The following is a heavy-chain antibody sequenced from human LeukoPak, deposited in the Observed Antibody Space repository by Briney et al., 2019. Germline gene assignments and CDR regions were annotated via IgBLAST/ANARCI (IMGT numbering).Heavy chain of an antibody. V-gene: IGHV1-69*06. Sequence: ASVKVSCKASGGTFSSYAISWVRQAPGQGLEWMGGIIPIFGTANYAQKFQGRVTITADKSTSTAYMELSSLRSEDTAVYYCARVLVRPTTRWFDPWGQGILVTVSS. D-gene: IGHD1-26*01. J-gene: IGHJ5*02. CDR2: IIPIFGTA. CDR3: ARVLVRPTTRWFDP. CDR1: GGTFSSYA.